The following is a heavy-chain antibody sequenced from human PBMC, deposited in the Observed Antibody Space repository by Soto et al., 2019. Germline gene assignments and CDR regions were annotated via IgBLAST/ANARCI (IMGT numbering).Heavy chain of an antibody. CDR2: ISPKSGGT. Sequence: ASVKVSCKASGGMFYSSAINWFRQAPGQGFEWMGRISPKSGGTNYAQKFQGRVSMTWDTSLKTAYMELSSLMSDDTAVYYCARPPGYISDWHYFDLWGQGTLVTVSS. J-gene: IGHJ4*02. CDR3: ARPPGYISDWHYFDL. D-gene: IGHD2-21*02. CDR1: GGMFYSSA. V-gene: IGHV1-2*02.